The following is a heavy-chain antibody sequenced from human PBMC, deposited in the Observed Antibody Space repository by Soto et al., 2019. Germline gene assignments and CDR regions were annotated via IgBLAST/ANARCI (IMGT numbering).Heavy chain of an antibody. CDR2: IYYRWST. CDR1: DGYIGDRGCC. V-gene: IGHV4-31*03. D-gene: IGHD3-3*01. CDR3: ARDRPNYDFWSGYSPRMDI. Sequence: SQTLSLRYSVSDGYIGDRGCCWSWIRQHPGKGLEWIGYIYYRWSTYYNPSLKSRVTISVDTSKNQFSLKLSSVTAADTAVYYCARDRPNYDFWSGYSPRMDIWGQGPTLTVSS. J-gene: IGHJ6*02.